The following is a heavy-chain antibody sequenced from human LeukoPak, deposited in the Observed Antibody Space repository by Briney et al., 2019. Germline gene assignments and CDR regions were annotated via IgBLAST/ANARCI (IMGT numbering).Heavy chain of an antibody. D-gene: IGHD3-10*01. J-gene: IGHJ4*02. V-gene: IGHV3-23*01. CDR2: ISGSGSST. CDR3: AREGYYGSGSPPSLYFDY. Sequence: GGSLRLSCAASGFTFTSYAMNWVRQAPGKGLEWVSTISGSGSSTYYVDSVKGRFTISRDNSKNTLYLQMNSLRPEDTAIYYCAREGYYGSGSPPSLYFDYWGQGTLVTVSS. CDR1: GFTFTSYA.